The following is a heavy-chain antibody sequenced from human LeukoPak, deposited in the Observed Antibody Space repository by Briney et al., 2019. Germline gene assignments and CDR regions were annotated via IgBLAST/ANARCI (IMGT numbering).Heavy chain of an antibody. CDR3: AAYYDSSGYDAFDI. CDR1: GYTFTSYG. V-gene: IGHV1-18*01. D-gene: IGHD3-22*01. CDR2: ISAYNGNT. Sequence: ASVKVSCKASGYTFTSYGISWVRQAPGQGLEWMGWISAYNGNTNYAQKLQGRVTMTTDTSTSTAYTELRSLRSDDTAVYYCAAYYDSSGYDAFDIWGQGTMVTVSS. J-gene: IGHJ3*02.